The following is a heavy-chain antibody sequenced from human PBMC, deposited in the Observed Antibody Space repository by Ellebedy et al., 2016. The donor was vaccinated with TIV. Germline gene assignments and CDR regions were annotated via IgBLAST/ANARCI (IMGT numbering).Heavy chain of an antibody. V-gene: IGHV3-30*04. CDR1: GFTFSSYA. J-gene: IGHJ6*02. Sequence: PGGSLRLSCAASGFTFSSYAMHWVRQAPGKGLEWVAVISYDGSNKYYADSVKGRFTISRDNSKNTLYLQMNSLRAEDTAVYYCARAIAMVRGVITAYYYYYGMDVWGQGTTVTVSS. CDR2: ISYDGSNK. CDR3: ARAIAMVRGVITAYYYYYGMDV. D-gene: IGHD3-10*01.